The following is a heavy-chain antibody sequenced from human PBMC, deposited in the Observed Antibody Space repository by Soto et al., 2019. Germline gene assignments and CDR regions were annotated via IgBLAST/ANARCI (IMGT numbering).Heavy chain of an antibody. Sequence: QLQLQESGPGLVKPSETLSLTCSVSGDSISRSNYYWGWIRQPPGKGLEWIGSIYYSGSTHYNPSLKRRGNISVAPSTNQFSRQLESVTAADTAVYYCAMIDIVGATGIDPWGQGTLVTVSS. CDR1: GDSISRSNYY. CDR2: IYYSGST. V-gene: IGHV4-39*01. D-gene: IGHD1-26*01. CDR3: AMIDIVGATGIDP. J-gene: IGHJ5*02.